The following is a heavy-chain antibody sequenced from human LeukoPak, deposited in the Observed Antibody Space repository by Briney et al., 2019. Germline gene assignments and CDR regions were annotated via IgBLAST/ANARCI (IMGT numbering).Heavy chain of an antibody. CDR1: GYTLTELS. CDR2: FDPEGGET. V-gene: IGHV1-24*01. D-gene: IGHD5-12*01. J-gene: IGHJ4*02. CDR3: ATDSGYDFSFDY. Sequence: GASVKVSCKVSGYTLTELSMHWVRQAPGKGLERMGGFDPEGGETIYAQKFQGRVTMTEDTSTDTAYMELSSLRSEDTAVYYCATDSGYDFSFDYWGQGTLVTVSS.